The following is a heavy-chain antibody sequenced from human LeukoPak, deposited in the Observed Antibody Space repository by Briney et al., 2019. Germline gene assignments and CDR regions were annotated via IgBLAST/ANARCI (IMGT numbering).Heavy chain of an antibody. CDR3: ARDMTTVVTAMDV. Sequence: PGGSLRLSCAASGFTFSSYSMNWVRQAPGKGLEWVSSISSSSSYIYYADSVKGRFTISRDNAKNSLYLQMNSLRAEDTAVYYCARDMTTVVTAMDVWGQGTTVTVSS. D-gene: IGHD4-23*01. V-gene: IGHV3-21*01. CDR2: ISSSSSYI. J-gene: IGHJ6*02. CDR1: GFTFSSYS.